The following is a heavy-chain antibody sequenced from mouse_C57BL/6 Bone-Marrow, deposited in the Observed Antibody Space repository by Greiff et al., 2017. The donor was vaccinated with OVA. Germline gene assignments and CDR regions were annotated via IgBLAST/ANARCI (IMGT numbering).Heavy chain of an antibody. Sequence: EVQRVESGAELVRPGASVKLSCTASGFNIKDDYMHWVKQRPEQGLEWIGWIDPENGDTEYASKFQGKATITADTSSNTAYLQLSSLTSEDTAVYYCTFYFFDYWGQGTTLTVSS. V-gene: IGHV14-4*01. CDR2: IDPENGDT. CDR3: TFYFFDY. CDR1: GFNIKDDY. J-gene: IGHJ2*01.